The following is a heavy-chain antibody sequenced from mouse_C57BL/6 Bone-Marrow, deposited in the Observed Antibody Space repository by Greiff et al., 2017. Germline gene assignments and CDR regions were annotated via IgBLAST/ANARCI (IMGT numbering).Heavy chain of an antibody. CDR2: IYPGGGDT. CDR3: AILVSYGPWFAY. Sequence: QVQLQQSGAELVKPGASVKISCKASGYAFSSYWMTWVKQRPGKGLEWIGQIYPGGGDTNYNGKFKGKVTLTADKSSSTAYMQLSSLTSEDSAVYFCAILVSYGPWFAYWGQGTLVTVSS. D-gene: IGHD1-2*01. CDR1: GYAFSSYW. J-gene: IGHJ3*01. V-gene: IGHV1-80*01.